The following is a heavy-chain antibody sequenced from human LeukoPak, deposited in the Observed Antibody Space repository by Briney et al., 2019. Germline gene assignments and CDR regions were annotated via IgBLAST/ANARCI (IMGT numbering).Heavy chain of an antibody. J-gene: IGHJ3*02. V-gene: IGHV5-51*01. CDR3: ARRTTYYYDSSGYRADDAFDI. Sequence: GESLKISCKGSGYSFTSYWIGWVRQMPGKGLEWMGIIYPGDSDTTYSPFFQGQVTISADKSISTAYLQWSSLKASDTAMYYCARRTTYYYDSSGYRADDAFDIWGQGTMVTVSS. CDR1: GYSFTSYW. CDR2: IYPGDSDT. D-gene: IGHD3-22*01.